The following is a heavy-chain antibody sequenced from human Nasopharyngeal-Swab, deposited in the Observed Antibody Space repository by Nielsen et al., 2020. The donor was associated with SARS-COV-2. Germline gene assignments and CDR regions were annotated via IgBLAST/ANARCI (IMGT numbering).Heavy chain of an antibody. D-gene: IGHD1-26*01. CDR3: ARDPYYSGSYIGYYYYYMDV. J-gene: IGHJ6*03. V-gene: IGHV3-33*01. CDR2: IWYDGSNK. Sequence: VRQAPGKGLEWVAVIWYDGSNKYYAGSVKGRFTISRDNSKNTLYLQMNSLRAEDTAVYYCARDPYYSGSYIGYYYYYMDVWGKGTTVTVSS.